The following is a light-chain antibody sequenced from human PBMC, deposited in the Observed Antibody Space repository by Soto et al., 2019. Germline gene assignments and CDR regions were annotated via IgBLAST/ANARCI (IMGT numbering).Light chain of an antibody. V-gene: IGKV3-15*01. CDR1: QSVSSN. CDR2: DAS. CDR3: QQYGSSPWT. Sequence: EIVMTQSPATLSVSPGERATLSCRASQSVSSNLAWYQQRPGQAPRLLIYDASTRATGIPARFSGSGSGTEFTLTISSLQSEDFAVYYCQQYGSSPWTFGQGTKVEIK. J-gene: IGKJ1*01.